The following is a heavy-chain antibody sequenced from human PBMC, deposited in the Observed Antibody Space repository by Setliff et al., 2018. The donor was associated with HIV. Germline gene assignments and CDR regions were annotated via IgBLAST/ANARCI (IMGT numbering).Heavy chain of an antibody. D-gene: IGHD3-22*01. CDR3: ARGPNYYDSSGYYYRDAFDI. Sequence: ASVKVSCKASGYTFTSYDINWVRQATGQGLEWMGWMNPNRGNTGYAQKFQGRVTMTRNTSISTAYMELSSLRSEDTAVYYCARGPNYYDSSGYYYRDAFDIWGQGTMVTVSS. CDR1: GYTFTSYD. J-gene: IGHJ3*02. CDR2: MNPNRGNT. V-gene: IGHV1-8*02.